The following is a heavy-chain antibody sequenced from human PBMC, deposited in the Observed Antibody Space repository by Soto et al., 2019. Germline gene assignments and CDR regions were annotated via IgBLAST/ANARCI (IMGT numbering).Heavy chain of an antibody. Sequence: PGGSLRLSCAASGFTFSSYAMSWVRQAPGKGLEWVSAISGSGISTTYADSVKGRFTISRDKAKNTLYLQMNSLRADDTAVYYCARGRGYQYYGMDVWGQGTTVTVSS. CDR3: ARGRGYQYYGMDV. CDR2: ISGSGIST. CDR1: GFTFSSYA. J-gene: IGHJ6*02. V-gene: IGHV3-23*01.